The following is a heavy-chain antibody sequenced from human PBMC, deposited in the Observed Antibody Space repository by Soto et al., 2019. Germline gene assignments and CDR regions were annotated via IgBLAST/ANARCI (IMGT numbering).Heavy chain of an antibody. CDR3: TRGHSSGYYSGWFDP. Sequence: RLSCTASGFTFGDYAMSWVRQAPGKGLEWVGFIRSKAYGGTTEYAASVKGRFTISRDDSKSIAYLQMNSLKTEDTAVYYCTRGHSSGYYSGWFDPWGQGTLVTVSS. CDR1: GFTFGDYA. J-gene: IGHJ5*02. V-gene: IGHV3-49*04. D-gene: IGHD3-22*01. CDR2: IRSKAYGGTT.